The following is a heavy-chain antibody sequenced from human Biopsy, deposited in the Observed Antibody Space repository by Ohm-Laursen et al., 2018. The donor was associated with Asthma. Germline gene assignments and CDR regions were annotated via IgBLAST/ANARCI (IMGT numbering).Heavy chain of an antibody. V-gene: IGHV3-30*03. CDR2: ISFDGSNK. D-gene: IGHD6-25*01. Sequence: SLRLSCAASGFSFSNYGMHWVRQAPGKGLDWVAVISFDGSNKNYTDSVKGRFTISRDNSRNTLYLQMNSLRAEDTVIYFCARVLQSSDRGPFYFFALDVWGQGTTVAVS. J-gene: IGHJ6*02. CDR3: ARVLQSSDRGPFYFFALDV. CDR1: GFSFSNYG.